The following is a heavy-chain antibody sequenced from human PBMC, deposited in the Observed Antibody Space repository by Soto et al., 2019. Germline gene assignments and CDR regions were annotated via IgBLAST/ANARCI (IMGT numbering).Heavy chain of an antibody. V-gene: IGHV3-30-3*01. J-gene: IGHJ2*01. CDR1: GFTFSSYA. CDR2: ISYDGSNK. D-gene: IGHD2-15*01. CDR3: ARDRPSGGTLIDWYFDL. Sequence: QVQLVESGGGVVQPGRSLRLSCAASGFTFSSYAMHWVRQAPGKGLEWVAVISYDGSNKYYADSVKGRFTISRDNSKNTLYLQMNSLRAEDTAVYYCARDRPSGGTLIDWYFDLWGRGTLVTVSS.